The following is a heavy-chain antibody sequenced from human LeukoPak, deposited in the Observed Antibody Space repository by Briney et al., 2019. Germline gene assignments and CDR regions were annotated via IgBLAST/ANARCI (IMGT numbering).Heavy chain of an antibody. CDR3: AKDRSSLWPNHFEL. Sequence: GGSLRLSCVASGFIFNSYAMHWVRQAPGKGLEWVAFIRYDGSIENSADSVKGRFTISRDNSRNTLSLQMNGLRDDDTAIYYCAKDRSSLWPNHFELWGLGTLVTVSS. V-gene: IGHV3-30*02. J-gene: IGHJ4*01. CDR2: IRYDGSIE. CDR1: GFIFNSYA.